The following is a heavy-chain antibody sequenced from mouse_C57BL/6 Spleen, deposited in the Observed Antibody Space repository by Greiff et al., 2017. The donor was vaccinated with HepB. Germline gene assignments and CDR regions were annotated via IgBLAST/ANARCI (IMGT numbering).Heavy chain of an antibody. CDR2: ISNLAYSI. V-gene: IGHV5-15*01. CDR3: ARHERQNYYGSRGYAMDY. CDR1: GFTFSDYG. J-gene: IGHJ4*01. Sequence: EVQLQESGGGLVQPGGSLKLSCAASGFTFSDYGMAWVRQAPRKGPEWVAFISNLAYSIYYADTVTGRFTISRENAKNTLYLEMSSLRSEDTAMYYCARHERQNYYGSRGYAMDYWGQGTSVTVSS. D-gene: IGHD1-1*01.